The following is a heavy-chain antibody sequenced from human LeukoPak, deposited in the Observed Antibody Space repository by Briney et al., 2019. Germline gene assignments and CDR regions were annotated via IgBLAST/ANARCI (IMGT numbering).Heavy chain of an antibody. CDR1: GGSISSYY. J-gene: IGHJ4*02. CDR2: INYSGST. V-gene: IGHV4-59*08. CDR3: ARSSGYSYGYPSRHFDY. Sequence: KPSETLSLTCTVSGGSISSYYWSWFRQPPGKGLEWIGYINYSGSTNYNPSLKSRVTISVDTSKNQFSLKLSSVTAADTAVYYCARSSGYSYGYPSRHFDYWGQGTLVTVSS. D-gene: IGHD5-18*01.